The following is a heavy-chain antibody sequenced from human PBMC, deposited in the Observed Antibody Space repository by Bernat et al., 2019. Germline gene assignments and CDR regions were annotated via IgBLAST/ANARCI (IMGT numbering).Heavy chain of an antibody. Sequence: QVQLVESGGGMVQPGRSLRLSCAASGFTFSSYGMHWVRQAPGKGLEWVAVISYDGSNKYYADSVKGRFTISRDNSKNTLYLQMNSLRAEDTAVYYCAKDRISDDYWGQGTLVTVSS. D-gene: IGHD2/OR15-2a*01. CDR3: AKDRISDDY. J-gene: IGHJ4*02. CDR1: GFTFSSYG. CDR2: ISYDGSNK. V-gene: IGHV3-30*18.